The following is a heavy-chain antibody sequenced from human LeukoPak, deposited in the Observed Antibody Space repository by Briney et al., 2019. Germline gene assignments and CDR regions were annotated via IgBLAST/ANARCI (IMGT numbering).Heavy chain of an antibody. CDR2: IYYSGST. CDR1: GGSISSSSYY. CDR3: ARGMYYYGSGSYYYYYYYMDV. Sequence: SETLSLTCTVSGGSISSSSYYWGWIRQPPGKGLEWIGTIYYSGSTYYNPSLKSRVTISVDTSKNQFSLKLSSVTAADTAVYYCARGMYYYGSGSYYYYYYYMDVWGKGTTVTVSS. J-gene: IGHJ6*03. D-gene: IGHD3-10*01. V-gene: IGHV4-39*01.